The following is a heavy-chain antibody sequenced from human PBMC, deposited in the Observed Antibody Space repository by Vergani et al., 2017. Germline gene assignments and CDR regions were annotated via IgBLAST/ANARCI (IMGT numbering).Heavy chain of an antibody. CDR1: GYTFTGYY. CDR2: INPNSGAT. J-gene: IGHJ2*01. Sequence: QVQLVQSGAEVKKPGASVKVSCKASGYTFTGYYMHWVRKAPGQGLEWMGWINPNSGATNYAQKFQGRVTMTRDTSRSTAYMELRRLTSDDTAVYYGARGVDVNWYFDLWGRGTLVTVSS. CDR3: ARGVDVNWYFDL. V-gene: IGHV1-2*02.